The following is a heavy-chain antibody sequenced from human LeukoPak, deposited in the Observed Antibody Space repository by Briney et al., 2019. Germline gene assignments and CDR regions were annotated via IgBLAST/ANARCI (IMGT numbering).Heavy chain of an antibody. D-gene: IGHD3-16*01. CDR1: GFTFSGHS. J-gene: IGHJ6*02. V-gene: IGHV3-23*01. CDR2: IFGNGVKT. CDR3: ARVGDWSNYFGMDA. Sequence: PGGSLRLSRAASGFTFSGHSMNWVRQTPGKGLEWVSVIFGNGVKTYYADSLKGRFTISRDNSKSTLYLQMNSLRADDTAVYYCARVGDWSNYFGMDAWGQGTTVSVSS.